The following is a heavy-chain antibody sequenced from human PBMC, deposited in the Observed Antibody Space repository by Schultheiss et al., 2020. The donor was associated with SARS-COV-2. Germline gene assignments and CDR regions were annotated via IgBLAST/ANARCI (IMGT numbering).Heavy chain of an antibody. D-gene: IGHD6-25*01. CDR1: GFTFSSYG. CDR3: VRGGKAADVAY. V-gene: IGHV3-33*05. Sequence: GESLKISCAASGFTFSSYGMHWVRQAPGKGLEWVAVISYDGSNKYYADSVKGRFTISRDNSKNTVFLQMNSLRADDTAVYYCVRGGKAADVAYCGQGTLVTVSS. CDR2: ISYDGSNK. J-gene: IGHJ4*02.